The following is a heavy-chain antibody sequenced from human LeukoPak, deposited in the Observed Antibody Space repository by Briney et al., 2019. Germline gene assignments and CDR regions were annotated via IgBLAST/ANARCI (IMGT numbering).Heavy chain of an antibody. J-gene: IGHJ4*02. CDR2: IYYSGST. V-gene: IGHV4-59*01. D-gene: IGHD6-6*01. CDR3: ARERSIAALYYFDY. CDR1: GGSLSSYY. Sequence: PSETLSLTCTVSGGSLSSYYWSWIRQPPGKGLEWIGYIYYSGSTNYNPSLKSRVTISVDTSKNQFSLKLSSVTAADTAVYYCARERSIAALYYFDYWGQGTLVTVSS.